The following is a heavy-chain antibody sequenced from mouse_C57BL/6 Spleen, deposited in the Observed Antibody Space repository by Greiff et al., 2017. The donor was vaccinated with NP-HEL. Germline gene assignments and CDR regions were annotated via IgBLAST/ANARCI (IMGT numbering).Heavy chain of an antibody. CDR1: GFTFSDYG. V-gene: IGHV5-17*01. Sequence: EVKLMESGGGLVKPGGSLKLSCAAPGFTFSDYGMHWVRQAPEKGLEWVAYISSGSSTIYYADTVKGRFTISRDNAKNTLFLQMTSLRSEDTAMYYCARPYYGSYFDYWGQGTTLTVSS. D-gene: IGHD1-1*01. CDR2: ISSGSSTI. J-gene: IGHJ2*01. CDR3: ARPYYGSYFDY.